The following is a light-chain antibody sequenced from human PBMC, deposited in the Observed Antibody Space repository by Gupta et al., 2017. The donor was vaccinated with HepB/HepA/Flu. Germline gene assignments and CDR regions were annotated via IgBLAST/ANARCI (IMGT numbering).Light chain of an antibody. J-gene: IGLJ1*01. V-gene: IGLV3-25*03. Sequence: SYELTPPPSVSVAPGQTARITCSGDALSKQYAYWYQQKPGQAPVLVIYKDSERPSGIPERFSGSSSGTTVTLTISGVQAEDEADYYCQSADSSGTYVFGTGTKVTVL. CDR1: ALSKQY. CDR3: QSADSSGTYV. CDR2: KDS.